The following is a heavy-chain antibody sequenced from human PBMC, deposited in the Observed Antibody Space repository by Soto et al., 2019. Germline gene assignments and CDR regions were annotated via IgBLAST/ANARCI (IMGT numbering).Heavy chain of an antibody. CDR2: ISYDGSNK. CDR1: GFTFSSYG. CDR3: ANDRVTMVRGPSHGMDV. J-gene: IGHJ6*02. D-gene: IGHD3-10*01. Sequence: TGGSLRLSCAASGFTFSSYGMHWVRQAPAKGLEWVAVISYDGSNKYYADSVKGRFTISRDNSKNTLYLQMNSLRAEDTAVYYCANDRVTMVRGPSHGMDVWGQGTTVTVSS. V-gene: IGHV3-30*18.